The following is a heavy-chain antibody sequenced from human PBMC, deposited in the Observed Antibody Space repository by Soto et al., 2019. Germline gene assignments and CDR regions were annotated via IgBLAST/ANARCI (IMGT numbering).Heavy chain of an antibody. CDR2: IYYSGST. V-gene: IGHV4-59*01. J-gene: IGHJ5*02. CDR1: GGSISSYY. CDR3: ARLAARPRDWFDP. Sequence: LSLTCTVSGGSISSYYWSWIRQPPGKGLEWIGYIYYSGSTNYNPSLKSRVTISVDTSKNQFSLKLSSVTAADTAVYYCARLAARPRDWFDPWGQGTLVTVSS. D-gene: IGHD6-6*01.